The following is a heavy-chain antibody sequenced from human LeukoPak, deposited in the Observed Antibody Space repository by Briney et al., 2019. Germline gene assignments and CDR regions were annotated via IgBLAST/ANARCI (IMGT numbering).Heavy chain of an antibody. V-gene: IGHV1-18*01. CDR3: ARARVLRLYGDYDAY. Sequence: ASVKVSCKASGYTFTSYGISWVRQAPGQGLELMGWISAYNGNTNYAQKLQGRVTMTTDTSTSTAYMELRGLRSDDTAVYYCARARVLRLYGDYDAYWGQGTLVTVSS. CDR1: GYTFTSYG. CDR2: ISAYNGNT. J-gene: IGHJ4*02. D-gene: IGHD4-17*01.